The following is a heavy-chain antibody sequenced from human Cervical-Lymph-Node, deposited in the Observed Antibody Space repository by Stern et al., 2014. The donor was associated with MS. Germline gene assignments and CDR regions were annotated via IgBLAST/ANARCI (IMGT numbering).Heavy chain of an antibody. J-gene: IGHJ5*01. CDR3: ATERGIPYGFDL. D-gene: IGHD1-14*01. CDR2: ISPLFGKA. Sequence: QVQLVESGTEVKKPGSSVKVSCTASGGTFLSYGISWMRQAPGQGPEWMGGISPLFGKAKYAEKGQGRVTLTADETTSTGYMELISLRSDDTAVYFCATERGIPYGFDLWGQGTLVTVSS. CDR1: GGTFLSYG. V-gene: IGHV1-69*01.